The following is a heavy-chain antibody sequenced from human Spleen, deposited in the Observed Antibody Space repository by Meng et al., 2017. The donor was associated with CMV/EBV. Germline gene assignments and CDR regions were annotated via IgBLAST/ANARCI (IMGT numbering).Heavy chain of an antibody. CDR1: GYSFPNHD. CDR3: ARDTRGQYSADDAFDI. Sequence: ASVKVSCKASGYSFPNHDINWVRQAAGQGLEWMGWMNPNSGNTGYAQKFQGRVTMTRSTSINTAYMELYSLTSEDTAAYYCARDTRGQYSADDAFDIWGQGTMVTVSS. D-gene: IGHD1-26*01. CDR2: MNPNSGNT. J-gene: IGHJ3*02. V-gene: IGHV1-8*01.